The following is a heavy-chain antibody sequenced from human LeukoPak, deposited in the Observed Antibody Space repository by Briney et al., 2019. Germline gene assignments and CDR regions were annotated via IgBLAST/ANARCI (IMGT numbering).Heavy chain of an antibody. CDR1: GFTFSSYS. Sequence: PGGSLRLTCAASGFTFSSYSMNWVRQAPGKGLEWVSSISSSSSYIYYADSVKGRFTISRDNAKNSLYLQMNSLRAEDTAVYYCARDLYDSSGNYFDYWGQGTLVTVSS. CDR2: ISSSSSYI. V-gene: IGHV3-21*01. CDR3: ARDLYDSSGNYFDY. D-gene: IGHD3-22*01. J-gene: IGHJ4*02.